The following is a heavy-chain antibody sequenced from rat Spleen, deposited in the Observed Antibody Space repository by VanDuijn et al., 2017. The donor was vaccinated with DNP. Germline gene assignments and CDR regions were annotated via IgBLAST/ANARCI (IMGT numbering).Heavy chain of an antibody. CDR3: ARGNYGGYDY. CDR1: GFSLTSYN. V-gene: IGHV2-30*01. CDR2: IWTGGST. Sequence: QVQLKESGPGLVQPSQTLSLTCTVSGFSLTSYNVHWVRQPTGKGLAWMGIIWTGGSTDYNSALKSRLSISRDNSKSQVFLKMNSLQTENIATYYCARGNYGGYDYWGQGVMVTVSS. J-gene: IGHJ2*01. D-gene: IGHD1-11*01.